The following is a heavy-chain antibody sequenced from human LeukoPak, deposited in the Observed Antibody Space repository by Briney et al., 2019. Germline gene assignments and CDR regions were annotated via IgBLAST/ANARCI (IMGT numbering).Heavy chain of an antibody. Sequence: SGGSLRLSCAASGFTFSSYWMSWVRQAPGKGLEWVANIKQDGSEKYYVDSVKGRFTISRDNAKNSLYLQMNSLRAEDTAVYYCARTGYSSSWYDYYYYGMDVWGQGTTVTASS. CDR2: IKQDGSEK. D-gene: IGHD6-13*01. CDR1: GFTFSSYW. V-gene: IGHV3-7*02. J-gene: IGHJ6*02. CDR3: ARTGYSSSWYDYYYYGMDV.